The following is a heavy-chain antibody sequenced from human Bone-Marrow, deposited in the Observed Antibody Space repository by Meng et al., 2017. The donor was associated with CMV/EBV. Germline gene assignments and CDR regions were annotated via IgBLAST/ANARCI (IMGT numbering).Heavy chain of an antibody. CDR3: ARGSGLIAVAGRKPHFDY. CDR1: GGSISSSSYY. Sequence: GSLRLSCTVSGGSISSSSYYWGWIRQPPGKGLEWIGSIYYSGSTYYNPSLKSRVTISVDTSKNQFSLKLSSVTAADTAVYYCARGSGLIAVAGRKPHFDYCGQGTLVTVSS. D-gene: IGHD6-19*01. V-gene: IGHV4-39*01. J-gene: IGHJ4*02. CDR2: IYYSGST.